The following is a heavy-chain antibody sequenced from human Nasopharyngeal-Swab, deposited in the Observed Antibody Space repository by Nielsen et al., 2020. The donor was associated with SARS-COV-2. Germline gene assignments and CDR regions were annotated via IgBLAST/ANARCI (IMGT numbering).Heavy chain of an antibody. J-gene: IGHJ4*02. CDR2: IYYSGST. V-gene: IGHV4-31*02. D-gene: IGHD6-6*01. Sequence: HQAPGKGLEWIGYIYYSGSTYYNPSLKSRVTISVDTSKNQFSLKLSSVTAADTAVYYCARGGAARPGFDYWGQGTLVTVSS. CDR3: ARGGAARPGFDY.